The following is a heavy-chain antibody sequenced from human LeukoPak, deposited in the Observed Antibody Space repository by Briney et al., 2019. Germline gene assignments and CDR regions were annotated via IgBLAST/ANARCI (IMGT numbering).Heavy chain of an antibody. V-gene: IGHV3-30-3*01. CDR2: ISDDGTNR. Sequence: GGSLRLSCVASAFTFSHYPMDWVRQAPGKGLELVAIISDDGTNRYYADSVKGRFTISRDDSNNTVYLQMNSLRVDDTAIYFCARGKFFDIWGQGAMVTVSS. J-gene: IGHJ3*02. CDR1: AFTFSHYP. CDR3: ARGKFFDI.